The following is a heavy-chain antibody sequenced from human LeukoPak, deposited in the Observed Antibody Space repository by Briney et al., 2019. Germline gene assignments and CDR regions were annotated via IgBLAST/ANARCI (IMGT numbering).Heavy chain of an antibody. V-gene: IGHV3-53*05. D-gene: IGHD3-10*01. Sequence: ETLSLTCAVYGGSFSGYYWSWIRQAPGKGLEWVDADSVKGRFTISRDNSKNTLYLQMNSLRAEDMALYYCAKDSGSYYNVGAFDIWGQGTMVTVSS. CDR3: AKDSGSYYNVGAFDI. CDR1: GGSFSGYY. J-gene: IGHJ3*02.